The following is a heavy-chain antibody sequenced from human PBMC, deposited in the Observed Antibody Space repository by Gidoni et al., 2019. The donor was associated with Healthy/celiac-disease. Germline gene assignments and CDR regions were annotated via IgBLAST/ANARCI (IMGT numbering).Heavy chain of an antibody. CDR1: GFTFSSYG. J-gene: IGHJ5*02. CDR3: AREVAAAGLWFDP. CDR2: IWYDGSNK. V-gene: IGHV3-33*01. Sequence: QVQLVESGGGVVQPGRSLRPSCAASGFTFSSYGMHWVRQAPGKGLEWVACIWYDGSNKYYADSVKGRFTISRDNSKNTLYLQMNSLRAEDTAVYYCAREVAAAGLWFDPWGQGTLVTVSS. D-gene: IGHD6-13*01.